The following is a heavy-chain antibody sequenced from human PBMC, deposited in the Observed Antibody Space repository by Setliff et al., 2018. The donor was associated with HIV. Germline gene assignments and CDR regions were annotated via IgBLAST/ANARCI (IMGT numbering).Heavy chain of an antibody. CDR3: ARGGPARVALLYWFDP. J-gene: IGHJ5*02. Sequence: ASVKVSCKASGYSFTTFGITWVRQAPGQGLEWMGWISGYNDNTNYAQKYQGRVTLTTDTSTNTAYMELRRLISDDTAVYYCARGGPARVALLYWFDPWGQGTLVTVSS. V-gene: IGHV1-18*01. CDR2: ISGYNDNT. CDR1: GYSFTTFG. D-gene: IGHD2-21*01.